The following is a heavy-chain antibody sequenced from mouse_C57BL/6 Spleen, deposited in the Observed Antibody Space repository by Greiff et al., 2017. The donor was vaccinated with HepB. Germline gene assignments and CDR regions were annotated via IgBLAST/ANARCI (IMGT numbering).Heavy chain of an antibody. CDR2: ISGGGGNT. Sequence: EVKLQESGGGLVKPGGSLKLSCAASGFTFSSYTMSWVRQTPEKRLEWVATISGGGGNTYYPDSVKGRFTISRDNAKNTLYLQMSSLRSEDTALYYCARHETGTAWFAYWGQGTLVTVSA. CDR1: GFTFSSYT. D-gene: IGHD4-1*01. CDR3: ARHETGTAWFAY. J-gene: IGHJ3*01. V-gene: IGHV5-9*01.